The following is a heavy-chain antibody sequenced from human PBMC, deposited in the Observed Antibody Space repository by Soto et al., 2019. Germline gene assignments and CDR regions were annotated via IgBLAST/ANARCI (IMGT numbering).Heavy chain of an antibody. J-gene: IGHJ6*02. V-gene: IGHV4-31*03. CDR3: ARYLRQDQQLPGYYYYGLGH. D-gene: IGHD6-13*01. CDR2: IHYTWTT. CDR1: GGPGNSGDYY. Sequence: TLSLTRTVYGGPGNSGDYYWIWIRQHPGKRREWIGHIHYTWTTYYNQSHQSRVTISLDTSNNDFSLKLSSLTAADTAVYYSARYLRQDQQLPGYYYYGLGHGGQGTTVT.